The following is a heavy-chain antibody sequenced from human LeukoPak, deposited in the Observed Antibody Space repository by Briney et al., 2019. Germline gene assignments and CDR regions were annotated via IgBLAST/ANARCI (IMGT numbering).Heavy chain of an antibody. J-gene: IGHJ4*02. CDR3: AKDISWGSGSYYAPFDY. D-gene: IGHD3-10*01. V-gene: IGHV3-23*01. Sequence: AGGPLRLSCAASGFTFSSYAMSWVRQAPGKGLEWVSAISGSGVSTYYADSVKGRFTISRDNSKNTLYLQMNSLRAEDTALYYCAKDISWGSGSYYAPFDYWGQGTLVTVSS. CDR1: GFTFSSYA. CDR2: ISGSGVST.